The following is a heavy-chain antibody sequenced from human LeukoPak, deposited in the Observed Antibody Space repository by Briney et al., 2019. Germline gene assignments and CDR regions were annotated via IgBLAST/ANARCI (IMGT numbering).Heavy chain of an antibody. CDR1: GGSFSPYY. J-gene: IGHJ4*02. D-gene: IGHD2-21*02. Sequence: SETLSLSCAVYGGSFSPYYWSWIRQPPGMRLEWIGEINHSGSTNYNPSLKSRVTISVDTSKNQFSLRLSSVTAADTAVYYCARGGFYCGGDCYVDYWGQGTLVTVSS. V-gene: IGHV4-34*01. CDR3: ARGGFYCGGDCYVDY. CDR2: INHSGST.